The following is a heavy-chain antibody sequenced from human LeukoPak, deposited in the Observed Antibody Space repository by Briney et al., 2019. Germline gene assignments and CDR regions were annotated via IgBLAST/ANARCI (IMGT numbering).Heavy chain of an antibody. CDR2: ISSSSSYI. CDR1: GFTFSSYS. J-gene: IGHJ6*02. V-gene: IGHV3-21*01. D-gene: IGHD1-14*01. Sequence: GGSLRPSCAASGFTFSSYSMNWVRQAPGKGLEWVSSISSSSSYIYYADSVKGRFTISRDNAKNSLYLQMNSLRAEDTAVYYCARGPSRIYDRSRYSSYGMDVWGQGTTVTVSS. CDR3: ARGPSRIYDRSRYSSYGMDV.